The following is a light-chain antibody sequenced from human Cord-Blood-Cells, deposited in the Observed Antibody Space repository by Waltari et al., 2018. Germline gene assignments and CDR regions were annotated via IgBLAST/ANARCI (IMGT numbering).Light chain of an antibody. CDR2: STS. Sequence: QTVVTHEPSLTVSPGGTVTLTCASSTGAVTSGYYPNWYQQKPGQAPRPLIYSTSNKHTWTPARFSGSLLGGKAALTLSGVQPEDEAEYYCLLYYGGAQVFGGGTKLTVL. J-gene: IGLJ3*02. CDR1: TGAVTSGYY. V-gene: IGLV7-43*01. CDR3: LLYYGGAQV.